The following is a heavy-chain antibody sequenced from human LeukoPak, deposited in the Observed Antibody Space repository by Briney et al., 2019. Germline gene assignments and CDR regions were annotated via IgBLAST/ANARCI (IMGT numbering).Heavy chain of an antibody. D-gene: IGHD1-1*01. CDR3: AKAKLERGLYYYYGMDV. J-gene: IGHJ6*02. CDR1: GFIFSDYS. V-gene: IGHV3-23*01. Sequence: GGSLRLSCAASGFIFSDYSISWVRQAPGKGLEWVSAISGSGGSTYYADSVKGRFTISRDNSKNTLYLQMNSLRAEDTAVYYCAKAKLERGLYYYYGMDVWGLGTTVTVSS. CDR2: ISGSGGST.